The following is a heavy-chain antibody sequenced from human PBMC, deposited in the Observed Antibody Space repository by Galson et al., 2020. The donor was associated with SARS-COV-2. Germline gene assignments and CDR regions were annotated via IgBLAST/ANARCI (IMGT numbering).Heavy chain of an antibody. CDR3: AKAASYSSSSVVVY. V-gene: IGHV3-9*01. CDR1: GFTFDDYA. Sequence: SLKISCAASGFTFDDYAMHWVRQAPGKGLEWVSGISWNSGSIGYADSVKGRFNISRDNAKNSLYLQMNSLRAEDTALYYCAKAASYSSSSVVVYWGQGTLVTVSS. CDR2: ISWNSGSI. J-gene: IGHJ4*02. D-gene: IGHD6-6*01.